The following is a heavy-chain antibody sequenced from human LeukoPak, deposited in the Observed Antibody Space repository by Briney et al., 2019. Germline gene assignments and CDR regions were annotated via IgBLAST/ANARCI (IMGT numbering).Heavy chain of an antibody. CDR2: ISSNGDST. J-gene: IGHJ4*02. D-gene: IGHD6-13*01. V-gene: IGHV3-64*01. CDR3: ARSFQQPYYFDY. Sequence: PGGSLRLSCAASGFTFSTYAMHWVRQAPGKGLEYVSAISSNGDSTYYANSVKGRFTMSRDNSKNTLYLQMGSLRAEDMAVYYCARSFQQPYYFDYWGQGTLVTVSS. CDR1: GFTFSTYA.